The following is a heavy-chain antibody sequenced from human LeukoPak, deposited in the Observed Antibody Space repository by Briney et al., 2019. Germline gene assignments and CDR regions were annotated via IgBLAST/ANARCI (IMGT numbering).Heavy chain of an antibody. D-gene: IGHD2-15*01. CDR3: ATHLGYCSGGSCFPRIYEYYFDY. J-gene: IGHJ4*02. Sequence: RGASVKVSCKASGYTFTSYYMHWVRQAPGQGLEWMGWINPNSGGTNYAQKFQGRVTMTRDTSISTAYMELSRLRSDDTAVYYCATHLGYCSGGSCFPRIYEYYFDYWGQGTLVTVSS. V-gene: IGHV1-2*02. CDR2: INPNSGGT. CDR1: GYTFTSYY.